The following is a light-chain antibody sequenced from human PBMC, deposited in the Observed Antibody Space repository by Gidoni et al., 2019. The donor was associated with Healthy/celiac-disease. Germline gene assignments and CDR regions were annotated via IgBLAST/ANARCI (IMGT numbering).Light chain of an antibody. CDR2: LGS. CDR3: MQALPPYT. Sequence: DIVMTQSPLSLPVTPGEPASISCRSSPSLLHSNGYNYLDWYLQKPGQSPQLLISLGSNRASGVPDRFSGSGSGTDFTLKISRVEAEDVGVYYCMQALPPYTFGQGTKLEIK. V-gene: IGKV2-28*01. J-gene: IGKJ2*01. CDR1: PSLLHSNGYNY.